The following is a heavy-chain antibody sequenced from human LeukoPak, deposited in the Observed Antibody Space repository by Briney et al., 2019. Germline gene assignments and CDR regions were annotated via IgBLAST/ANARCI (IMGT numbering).Heavy chain of an antibody. Sequence: SETLSLTCAVSGYSISSGYYWGWIRQPPGKGLEWIGSIYHSGSTYYNPSLKSRVTISVDTSKSQFSLKLSSVTAADTAVYYCASSITIFGVAENFDYWGQGTLVTVSS. CDR3: ASSITIFGVAENFDY. CDR2: IYHSGST. V-gene: IGHV4-38-2*01. D-gene: IGHD3-3*01. J-gene: IGHJ4*02. CDR1: GYSISSGYY.